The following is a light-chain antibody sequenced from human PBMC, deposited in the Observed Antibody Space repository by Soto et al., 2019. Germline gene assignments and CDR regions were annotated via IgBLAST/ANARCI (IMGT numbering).Light chain of an antibody. CDR2: DAS. CDR3: QQRSNWLT. Sequence: VLTQSPATLSLSPGERATLSCRASQSVSSYLAWYQQKPGQAPRLLIYDASNRATGIPARFSGSGSGTDFTLTISSLEPEDFEVYYCQQRSNWLTLGGGTKVDIK. J-gene: IGKJ4*01. V-gene: IGKV3-11*01. CDR1: QSVSSY.